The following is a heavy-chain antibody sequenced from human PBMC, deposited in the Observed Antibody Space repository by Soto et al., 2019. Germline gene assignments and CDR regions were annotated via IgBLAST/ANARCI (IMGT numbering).Heavy chain of an antibody. CDR2: ISYDGSNK. CDR1: GFTFSSYG. CDR3: AKDFPPFERPSLDPIDY. V-gene: IGHV3-30*18. Sequence: GGSLRLSCAASGFTFSSYGMHWVRQAPGKGLEWVAVISYDGSNKYYADSVKGRFTISRDNSKNTPYLQMNSLRAEDTAVYYCAKDFPPFERPSLDPIDYWGQGTLVTVSS. J-gene: IGHJ4*02. D-gene: IGHD3-16*01.